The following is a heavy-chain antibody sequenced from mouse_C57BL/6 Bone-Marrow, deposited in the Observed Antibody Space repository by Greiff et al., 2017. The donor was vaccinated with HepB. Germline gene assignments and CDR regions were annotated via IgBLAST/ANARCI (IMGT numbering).Heavy chain of an antibody. CDR1: GYTFTDYY. J-gene: IGHJ2*01. Sequence: EVQLQQSGPELVKPGASVKISCKASGYTFTDYYMNWVKQSHGKSLEWIGDINPNNGGTSYNQKFKGKATLTVDKSSSTAYMELRSLTSEDSAVYYCARVAGFDYWGQGTTLTVSS. CDR2: INPNNGGT. CDR3: ARVAGFDY. V-gene: IGHV1-26*01.